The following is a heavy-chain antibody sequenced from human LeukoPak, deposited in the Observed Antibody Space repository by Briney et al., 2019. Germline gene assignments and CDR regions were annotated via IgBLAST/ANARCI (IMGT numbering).Heavy chain of an antibody. Sequence: SETLSLTCAVYGGSFSGYYWSWIRQPPGKGLEWIGEINHSGSTNYNPSLKSRVTISVDTSKNQFSLKLSSVTAADTAVYYCARGGRNITGAPSGFDYWGQGTLVTVSS. CDR2: INHSGST. CDR1: GGSFSGYY. CDR3: ARGGRNITGAPSGFDY. D-gene: IGHD1-20*01. V-gene: IGHV4-34*01. J-gene: IGHJ4*02.